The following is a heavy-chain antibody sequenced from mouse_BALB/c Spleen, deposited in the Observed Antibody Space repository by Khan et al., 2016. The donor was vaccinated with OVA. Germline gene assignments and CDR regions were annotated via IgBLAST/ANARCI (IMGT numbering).Heavy chain of an antibody. CDR3: ARIYGGDFDY. Sequence: EVKLVESGPGLVKPSQSLSLTCTVTGYSITSDYAWNWIRQFPGNKLEWMGYISYNGNTKYNPSLKSRISITRDTSKNQFFLQLNSVTPEDTATYYCARIYGGDFDYWGQGTTLTVSS. J-gene: IGHJ2*01. D-gene: IGHD1-1*01. CDR2: ISYNGNT. V-gene: IGHV3-2*02. CDR1: GYSITSDYA.